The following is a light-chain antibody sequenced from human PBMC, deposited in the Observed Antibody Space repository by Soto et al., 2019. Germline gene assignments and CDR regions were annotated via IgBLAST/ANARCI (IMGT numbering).Light chain of an antibody. J-gene: IGKJ1*01. V-gene: IGKV3-20*01. CDR1: QSVTNNY. CDR3: QQYGRSPWT. CDR2: GAS. Sequence: IVFTQSPCTLSLSPGERATLSCRASQSVTNNYLAWYQQKPSQAPRLLIFGASSRAAGIPDRFSGSGSGTDFTLAIGRLEPEDFAVYYCQQYGRSPWTFGQGTKVDIK.